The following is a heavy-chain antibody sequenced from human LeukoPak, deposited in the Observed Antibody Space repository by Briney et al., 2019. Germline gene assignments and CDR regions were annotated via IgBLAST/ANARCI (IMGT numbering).Heavy chain of an antibody. CDR3: ARDASRGWDH. CDR2: INQVGSDK. J-gene: IGHJ4*02. D-gene: IGHD3-10*01. CDR1: GFTFRNYW. Sequence: GGSLRLSCAASGFTFRNYWMTWVRQAPGKGLEWVANINQVGSDKYYVDSVKGRFTISRDNAQNSVYLQVNSLRAEDTAIYYCARDASRGWDHWGLGTLVTVSP. V-gene: IGHV3-7*01.